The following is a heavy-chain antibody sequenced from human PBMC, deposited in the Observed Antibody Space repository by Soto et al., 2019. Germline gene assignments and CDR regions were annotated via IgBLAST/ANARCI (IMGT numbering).Heavy chain of an antibody. CDR1: GGSISSSSYY. Sequence: SETLSLTCTVSGGSISSSSYYWGWIRQPPGKGLEWIGSIYYSGSTYYNPSLKSRVTISVDTSKNQFSLKLSSVTAADTAVYYCARQGDYDSSGYYGWFDPWGQGTLVTV. J-gene: IGHJ5*02. D-gene: IGHD3-22*01. V-gene: IGHV4-39*01. CDR2: IYYSGST. CDR3: ARQGDYDSSGYYGWFDP.